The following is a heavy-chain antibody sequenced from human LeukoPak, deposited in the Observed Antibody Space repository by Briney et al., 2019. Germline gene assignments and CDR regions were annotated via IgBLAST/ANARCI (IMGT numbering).Heavy chain of an antibody. Sequence: GGSLRLSCAASGFTFSSYSMNWVRQSPGKGLEWVSSISNTNAIFYADSVKGRFTISRDNARNSLYLQMYSLRVEDTAVYYCAKPTVVVITYDAFDIWGQGTMVTVSS. J-gene: IGHJ3*02. D-gene: IGHD3-22*01. CDR2: ISNTNAI. V-gene: IGHV3-21*04. CDR1: GFTFSSYS. CDR3: AKPTVVVITYDAFDI.